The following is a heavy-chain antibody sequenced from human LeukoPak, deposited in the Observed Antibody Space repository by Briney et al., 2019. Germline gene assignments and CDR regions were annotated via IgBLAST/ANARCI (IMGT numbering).Heavy chain of an antibody. Sequence: ASVKVSCKVSGYTLTELSMHWVRQAPGKGLEWMGGFDPEDGETIYAQKFQGRVTMTEDASTDTAYMELSSLRSEDMAVYYCATAFRPIVVVPAAYAFDIWGQGTMVTVSS. CDR1: GYTLTELS. CDR3: ATAFRPIVVVPAAYAFDI. CDR2: FDPEDGET. D-gene: IGHD2-2*01. J-gene: IGHJ3*02. V-gene: IGHV1-24*01.